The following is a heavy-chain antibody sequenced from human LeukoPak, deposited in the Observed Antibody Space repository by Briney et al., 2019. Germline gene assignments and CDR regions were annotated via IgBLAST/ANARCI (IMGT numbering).Heavy chain of an antibody. CDR1: GYTFTGYY. CDR3: ATSSGSGTYYSFDY. J-gene: IGHJ4*02. Sequence: AASVKVSCKASGYTFTGYYIYWVRQAPGQGLEWMGRINPNSGGTNYAQKFQGRVTMTRDMSISTAYMELSGLRSDDTAVYYCATSSGSGTYYSFDYWGQGTLVTVSS. V-gene: IGHV1-2*06. CDR2: INPNSGGT. D-gene: IGHD3-10*01.